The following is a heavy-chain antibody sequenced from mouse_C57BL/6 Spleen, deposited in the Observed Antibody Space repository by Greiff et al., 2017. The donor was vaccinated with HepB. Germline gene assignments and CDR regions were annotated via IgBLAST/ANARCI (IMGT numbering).Heavy chain of an antibody. CDR2: ILPGSGST. CDR3: EREGGYYYSSSYGDY. V-gene: IGHV1-9*01. D-gene: IGHD1-1*01. CDR1: GYTFTGHW. J-gene: IGHJ4*01. Sequence: QVQPQQSGAELMKPGASVKLSCKATGYTFTGHWIEWVKQRPGHGPEWIGEILPGSGSTNYNEKFKGKANFTADTSSNTAYMQLSSLTTEESAIDYGEREGGYYYSSSYGDYWGQGTSVTVSS.